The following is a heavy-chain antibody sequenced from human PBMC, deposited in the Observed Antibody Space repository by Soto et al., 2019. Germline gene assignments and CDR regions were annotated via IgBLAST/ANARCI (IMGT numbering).Heavy chain of an antibody. V-gene: IGHV6-1*01. Sequence: SQTLSLTCGISGDSVSSNSAAWNWIRQSPSRGLEWLGRTYYRSKWYNNYAISVKSRITINPDTSKNQFSLQLNSVTPEDTAVYYCASIGGYDFWFDHWGRGTLVPVSS. CDR2: TYYRSKWYN. CDR1: GDSVSSNSAA. CDR3: ASIGGYDFWFDH. D-gene: IGHD5-12*01. J-gene: IGHJ5*02.